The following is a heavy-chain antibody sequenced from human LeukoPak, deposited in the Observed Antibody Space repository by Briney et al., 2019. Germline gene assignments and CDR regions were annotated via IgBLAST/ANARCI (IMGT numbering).Heavy chain of an antibody. J-gene: IGHJ4*02. CDR1: GFTFSSYG. CDR2: IRYDGSNK. D-gene: IGHD3-22*01. V-gene: IGHV3-30*02. CDR3: AKYPVSGGYYYDSSGYKEWGYFDY. Sequence: QAGGSLRLSCAASGFTFSSYGMHWVRQAPGKGLEWVAFIRYDGSNKYYADSVKGRFTISRDNSKNTLYLQMNSLRAEDTAVYYCAKYPVSGGYYYDSSGYKEWGYFDYWGQGTLVTVSS.